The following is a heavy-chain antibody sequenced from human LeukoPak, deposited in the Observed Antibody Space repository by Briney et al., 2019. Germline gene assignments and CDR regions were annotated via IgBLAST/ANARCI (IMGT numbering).Heavy chain of an antibody. Sequence: SETLSLTCTVSGGSISSGDYYWSWIRQPPGKGLEWIGYIYYSGSTYYNPSLKSRVTISIDMSKNQFSLRLSSVTAADTAVYYCARASPQIFQHWGQGTPVTVSS. CDR1: GGSISSGDYY. CDR2: IYYSGST. V-gene: IGHV4-30-4*01. J-gene: IGHJ1*01. CDR3: ARASPQIFQH.